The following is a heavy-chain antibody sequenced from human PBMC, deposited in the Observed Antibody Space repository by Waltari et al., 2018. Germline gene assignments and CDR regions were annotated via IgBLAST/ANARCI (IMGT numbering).Heavy chain of an antibody. J-gene: IGHJ4*02. Sequence: QVQLQESGPGLVKPSETLTLTCTVSGGSISSHYWRWIRQPPGKGLEWIGYIYYSGSTNYNPSLKSRVTISVDTSKNQFSLKLSSVTAADTAVYYCARDHSGYYDYWGQGTLVTVSS. CDR3: ARDHSGYYDY. V-gene: IGHV4-59*11. D-gene: IGHD3-22*01. CDR2: IYYSGST. CDR1: GGSISSHY.